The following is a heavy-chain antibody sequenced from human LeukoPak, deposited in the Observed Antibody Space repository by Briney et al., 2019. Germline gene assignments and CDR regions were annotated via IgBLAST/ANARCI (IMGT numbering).Heavy chain of an antibody. CDR1: GGSISSSSYY. D-gene: IGHD3-10*01. V-gene: IGHV4-39*01. J-gene: IGHJ4*02. CDR2: IYYSGST. Sequence: KPSETLSLTCTVSGGSISSSSYYWGWIRQPPGKGLEWIGSIYYSGSTYYNPSLKSRVTISVDTSKNQFSLKLSSVTAADTAVYYCARLRSLLWFGELNDWGQGTLVTVSS. CDR3: ARLRSLLWFGELND.